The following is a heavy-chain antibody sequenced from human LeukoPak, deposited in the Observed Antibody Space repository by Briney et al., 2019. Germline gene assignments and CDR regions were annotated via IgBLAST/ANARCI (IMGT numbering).Heavy chain of an antibody. CDR3: ARGVTPDWFDP. CDR1: GFTVSSNY. CDR2: IYSGGTT. D-gene: IGHD2-21*02. J-gene: IGHJ5*02. Sequence: PGGSLRLSCAASGFTVSSNYMSWVRQAPGKGLEWVSVIYSGGTTYYADSVKGRFTISRDNSKNTLYLQMNRLRAEGTAVYYCARGVTPDWFDPWGQGTLVTVSS. V-gene: IGHV3-66*01.